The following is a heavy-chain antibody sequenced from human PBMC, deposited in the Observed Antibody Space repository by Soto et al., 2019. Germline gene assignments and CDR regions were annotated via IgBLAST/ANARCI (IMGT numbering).Heavy chain of an antibody. Sequence: QVQLVQSGAEVKKPGASVKVSCKASGYTFASYAISWMRQAPGQGLEWMGWISAYNGNTNYAQKLQGRVTMTTDTSTNTAYMELRSLISDDTAVYYCARDPPPPDYWGQGTLVTVSS. CDR1: GYTFASYA. V-gene: IGHV1-18*01. J-gene: IGHJ4*02. CDR3: ARDPPPPDY. CDR2: ISAYNGNT.